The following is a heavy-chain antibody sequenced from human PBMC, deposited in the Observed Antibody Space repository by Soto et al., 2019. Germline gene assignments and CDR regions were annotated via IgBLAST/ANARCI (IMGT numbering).Heavy chain of an antibody. D-gene: IGHD3-9*01. Sequence: GASVKVSCKASGGTFSSYAISWVRQAPGQGLEWMGGIIPIFGTANYAQKFQGRVTITADESTSTAYMELSSLRSEDTAVYYCARVYDYDILTGYLPSTYYYGMDVWGQGTTVTSP. CDR3: ARVYDYDILTGYLPSTYYYGMDV. CDR1: GGTFSSYA. CDR2: IIPIFGTA. J-gene: IGHJ6*02. V-gene: IGHV1-69*13.